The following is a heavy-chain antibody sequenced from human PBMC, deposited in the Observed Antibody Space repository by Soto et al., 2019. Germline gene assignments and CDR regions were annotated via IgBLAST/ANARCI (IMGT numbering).Heavy chain of an antibody. CDR2: IKQDASEK. V-gene: IGHV3-7*01. CDR3: ARNTWPHAFGI. Sequence: EVQLVESGGGLGQPGGSLRLSCTASGFTFSTFWMIWVRQAPGTGLEWVANIKQDASEKYYVDSVKGRFTISRDNAKNSLYLQLNSLRAEDTAIYYCARNTWPHAFGIWGQGTLVTVSS. CDR1: GFTFSTFW. J-gene: IGHJ3*02.